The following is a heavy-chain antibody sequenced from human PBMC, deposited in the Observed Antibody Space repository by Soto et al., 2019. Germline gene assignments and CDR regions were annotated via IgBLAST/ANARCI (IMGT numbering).Heavy chain of an antibody. CDR3: ARRVVGANDYFDY. CDR1: GGSISSSSYY. CDR2: IYYSGST. Sequence: PSETLSLTCTVSGGSISSSSYYWGWIRQPPGEGLEWIGSIYYSGSTYYNPSLKSRVTISVDTSKNQFSLKLSSVTAADTAVYYCARRVVGANDYFDYWGQGTLVTVSS. V-gene: IGHV4-39*01. J-gene: IGHJ4*02. D-gene: IGHD1-26*01.